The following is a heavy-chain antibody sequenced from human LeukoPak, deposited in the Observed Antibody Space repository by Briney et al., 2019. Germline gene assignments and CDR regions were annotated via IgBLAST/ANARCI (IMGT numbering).Heavy chain of an antibody. CDR2: INPNSGDT. Sequence: ASVKVSCKASGYTFTVYYMHWVRQAPGQGLEWMGWINPNSGDTNYAQKFQGRVTMTRDTSISTAYMELSRLTSDDTPVYYCARSVAATPCNWFDPWGQGTLVTVSS. CDR1: GYTFTVYY. V-gene: IGHV1-2*02. J-gene: IGHJ5*02. CDR3: ARSVAATPCNWFDP. D-gene: IGHD2-15*01.